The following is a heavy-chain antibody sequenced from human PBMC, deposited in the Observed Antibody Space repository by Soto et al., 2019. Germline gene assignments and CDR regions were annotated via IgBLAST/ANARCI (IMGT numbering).Heavy chain of an antibody. Sequence: GGSLSLSCSGSGFTVSSVGMHWVRQAPGKGLEHVSTLSSNGIGTYYADSVKGRFTFSRDTSKNTLYLQMSSLRTEDTAVYYCVXDMGQAAVGIGYPYGLDVWGLGTTVTVSS. V-gene: IGHV3-64D*06. J-gene: IGHJ6*02. CDR1: GFTVSSVG. D-gene: IGHD6-13*01. CDR3: VXDMGQAAVGIGYPYGLDV. CDR2: LSSNGIGT.